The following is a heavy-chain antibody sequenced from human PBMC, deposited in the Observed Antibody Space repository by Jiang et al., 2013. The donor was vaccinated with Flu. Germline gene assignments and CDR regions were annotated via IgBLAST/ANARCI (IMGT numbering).Heavy chain of an antibody. D-gene: IGHD6-6*01. CDR3: AGPPPYSTSSRGYFYYYMDI. V-gene: IGHV1-69*01. J-gene: IGHJ6*03. CDR1: GGTFSSYA. Sequence: AEVKKPGSSVKVSCKSSGGTFSSYAISWARQAPGQGLEWMGGIIPIFGAANYAQKFQGRVTITADESTGTAYMELSSLRSEDTAVYYCAGPPPYSTSSRGYFYYYMDIWGK. CDR2: IIPIFGAA.